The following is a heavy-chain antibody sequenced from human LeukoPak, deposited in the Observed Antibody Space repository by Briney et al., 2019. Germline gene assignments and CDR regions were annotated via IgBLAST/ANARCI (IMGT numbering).Heavy chain of an antibody. V-gene: IGHV3-30*04. Sequence: LGGSLRLSCAASGFTFSSYAMHWVRQAPGKGLEWVAVISYDGSNKYYADSAKGRFTISRDNSKNTLYLQMNSLRAEDTAVYYCARDSGYTYYFDYWGQGTLVTVSS. CDR1: GFTFSSYA. D-gene: IGHD5-24*01. CDR2: ISYDGSNK. J-gene: IGHJ4*02. CDR3: ARDSGYTYYFDY.